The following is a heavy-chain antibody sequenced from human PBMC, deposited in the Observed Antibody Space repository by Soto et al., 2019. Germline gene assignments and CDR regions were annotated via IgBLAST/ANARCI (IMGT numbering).Heavy chain of an antibody. J-gene: IGHJ4*02. Sequence: QVQLQESGPGLVKPSETLSLTCTVSGGSVRGYYWTWIRQPPGKGLEWIGYIYYTGRTKYNPSLKSRVAISVDTSENQFSLELSSVTAADTAVYYCAREVSSYGSRYLDSWGQGTLVTVSS. CDR2: IYYTGRT. CDR3: AREVSSYGSRYLDS. V-gene: IGHV4-59*02. CDR1: GGSVRGYY. D-gene: IGHD5-18*01.